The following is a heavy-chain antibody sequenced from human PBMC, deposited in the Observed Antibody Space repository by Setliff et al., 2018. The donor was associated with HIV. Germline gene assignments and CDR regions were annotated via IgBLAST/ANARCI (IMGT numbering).Heavy chain of an antibody. CDR3: ARDLASSYFDF. CDR1: GASIDRFF. J-gene: IGHJ4*02. CDR2: VFFSGVA. Sequence: SETLSLTCTVSGASIDRFFWSWIRQPPGKGLEWIGNVFFSGVATYNPSLKSRVTVSIQTSRSQFSLTLRSVTAADTATYYCARDLASSYFDFWGQGALVT. D-gene: IGHD3-16*01. V-gene: IGHV4-59*01.